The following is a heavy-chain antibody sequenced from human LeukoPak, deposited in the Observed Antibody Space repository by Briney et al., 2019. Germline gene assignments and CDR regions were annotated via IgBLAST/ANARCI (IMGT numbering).Heavy chain of an antibody. V-gene: IGHV4-34*01. D-gene: IGHD1-14*01. Sequence: KPSETLSLTCAVYGGSFSGYYWSWIRQPPGKGLGWIGEINHSGSTNYNPSLKSRVTISVDTFKNQFSLKLSSVTAADTAVYYCASLTGAFDIWGQGTMVTVSS. CDR1: GGSFSGYY. J-gene: IGHJ3*02. CDR2: INHSGST. CDR3: ASLTGAFDI.